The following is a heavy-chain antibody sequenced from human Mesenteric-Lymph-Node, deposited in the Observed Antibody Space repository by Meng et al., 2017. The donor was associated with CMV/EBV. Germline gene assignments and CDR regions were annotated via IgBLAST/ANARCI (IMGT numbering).Heavy chain of an antibody. CDR1: GGSIISSSSY. Sequence: SETLSLTCTVSGGSIISSSSYWGWIRQPPGKGLEWIGNIYYSGITYYNPSLKSRVIISVQTSKNQFSLKVSSVTDADTAVYYCARGQSPWLEVPHYYFDYWGQGTLVTVSS. V-gene: IGHV4-39*07. D-gene: IGHD3-3*01. CDR2: IYYSGIT. CDR3: ARGQSPWLEVPHYYFDY. J-gene: IGHJ4*02.